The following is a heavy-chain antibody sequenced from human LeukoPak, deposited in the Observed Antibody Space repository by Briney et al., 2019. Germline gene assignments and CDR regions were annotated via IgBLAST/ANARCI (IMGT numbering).Heavy chain of an antibody. J-gene: IGHJ4*02. D-gene: IGHD5-12*01. CDR3: ARRGYDSLDY. V-gene: IGHV4-38-2*02. CDR2: IYHSGST. Sequence: ETLSLTCTVSGYSISSGYYWGWIRQPPGKGLEWIGSIYHSGSTYYNPSLKSRVTISVDTSKNQFSLKLSSVTAADTAVYYCARRGYDSLDYWGQGTLVTVSS. CDR1: GYSISSGYY.